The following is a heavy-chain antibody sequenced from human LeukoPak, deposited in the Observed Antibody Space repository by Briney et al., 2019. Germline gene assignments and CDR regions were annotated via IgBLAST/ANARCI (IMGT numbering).Heavy chain of an antibody. CDR3: ARDTEIWETRDMDV. V-gene: IGHV1-18*01. CDR1: GYTFTSYG. J-gene: IGHJ6*02. Sequence: ASVKVSCKASGYTFTSYGISWVRQAPGQGLEWMGWISAYNGNTNYAQKLQGRVTMTTDTSTSTAFMELRSLRSDDTAVYYCARDTEIWETRDMDVWGQGTTVTVSS. CDR2: ISAYNGNT. D-gene: IGHD1-26*01.